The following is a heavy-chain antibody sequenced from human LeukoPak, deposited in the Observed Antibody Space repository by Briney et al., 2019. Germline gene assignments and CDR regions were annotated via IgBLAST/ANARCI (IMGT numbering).Heavy chain of an antibody. J-gene: IGHJ6*04. CDR1: GFTFSTYW. Sequence: GGSLRLSCAASGFTFSTYWMTWVRQAPGKGLEWVANINQDGSEKKYVASVKGRFTISRDNAKNSLYLQMNSLRAEDTAVYYCAELGITMIGGVWGKGTTVTISS. V-gene: IGHV3-7*01. CDR3: AELGITMIGGV. D-gene: IGHD3-10*02. CDR2: INQDGSEK.